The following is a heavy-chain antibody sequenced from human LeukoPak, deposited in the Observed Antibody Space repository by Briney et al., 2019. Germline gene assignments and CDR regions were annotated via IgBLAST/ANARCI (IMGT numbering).Heavy chain of an antibody. CDR3: ARRGCSGGSCHYSYYFQY. CDR2: IYYSGST. CDR1: GASISGYY. V-gene: IGHV4-59*08. D-gene: IGHD2-15*01. J-gene: IGHJ4*02. Sequence: SETLSLTCTVSGASISGYYWTWIRQPPGQGLEWIGYIYYSGSTNYNPSLKSRVTISVDTSETQFSLKLSSVTAADTAVYYCARRGCSGGSCHYSYYFQYWGQGTLVTVSP.